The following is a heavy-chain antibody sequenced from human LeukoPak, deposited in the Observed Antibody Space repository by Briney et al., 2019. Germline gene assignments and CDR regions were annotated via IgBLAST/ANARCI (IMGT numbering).Heavy chain of an antibody. D-gene: IGHD5-12*01. J-gene: IGHJ4*01. CDR2: INSGGSST. Sequence: QPGGSLRLSCAASGFTFSSYLMHWVRQAPGKGLGGVARINSGGSSTSYADSVKGRFTIPRDNAKNTLYLQMNSLRAEDTAVYYCARDIGYSGIDPEWGSPYFDTWGQGTLVTVSS. CDR3: ARDIGYSGIDPEWGSPYFDT. CDR1: GFTFSSYL. V-gene: IGHV3-74*01.